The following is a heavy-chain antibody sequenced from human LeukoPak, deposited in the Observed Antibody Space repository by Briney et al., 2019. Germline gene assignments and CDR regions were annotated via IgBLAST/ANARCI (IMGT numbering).Heavy chain of an antibody. J-gene: IGHJ4*02. CDR1: GFTFSSYW. Sequence: PGGSLRLSCAASGFTFSSYWMSWVRQAPGKGLEWVSGINWNGGSTGYADSVKGRFTISRDNAKNSLYLQMNSLRVEDTALYYCGRGDSSGWYFDYWGQGTLVTVSS. CDR2: INWNGGST. D-gene: IGHD6-19*01. CDR3: GRGDSSGWYFDY. V-gene: IGHV3-20*04.